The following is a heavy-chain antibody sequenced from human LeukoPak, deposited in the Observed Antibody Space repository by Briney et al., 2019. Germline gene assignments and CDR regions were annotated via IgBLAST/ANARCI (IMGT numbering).Heavy chain of an antibody. D-gene: IGHD6-19*01. CDR3: ARDQNSWGSGWGGEWFDP. V-gene: IGHV3-30*14. CDR1: GFTFSSYA. J-gene: IGHJ5*02. Sequence: AGGSLRLSCAAPGFTFSSYAMHWVRQASGKGLEWVAVISYDGSNKYYADSVKGRFTISRDNSKNTLYLQMNSLRAEDTAVYYCARDQNSWGSGWGGEWFDPWGQGTLVTVSS. CDR2: ISYDGSNK.